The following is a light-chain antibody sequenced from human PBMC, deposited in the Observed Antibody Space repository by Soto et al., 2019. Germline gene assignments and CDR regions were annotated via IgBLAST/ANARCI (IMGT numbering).Light chain of an antibody. CDR3: SAWDDSLNGPV. Sequence: QSVLTQPPSASGTPGQRVTISSSGSSSNIRSNTVNWYQQLPGTAPKLLIYGNNQRPSGVPDRFSGSKSGTSASLAISGLPSEDVAAYYSSAWDDSLNGPVFGGGTKLTVL. CDR2: GNN. V-gene: IGLV1-44*01. J-gene: IGLJ2*01. CDR1: SSNIRSNT.